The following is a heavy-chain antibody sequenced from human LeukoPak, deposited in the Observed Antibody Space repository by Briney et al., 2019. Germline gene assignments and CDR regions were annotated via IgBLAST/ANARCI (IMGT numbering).Heavy chain of an antibody. CDR3: ARERPPRYDILTGYHYYYYMDV. D-gene: IGHD3-9*01. Sequence: ASVKVSCKASGYTFTGYYMHWVRQAPGQGLEWMGWINPNSGGTNYAQKFQGRVTMTRDTSISTAYMELSGLRSDDTAVNYCARERPPRYDILTGYHYYYYMDVWGKGTTVTVSS. V-gene: IGHV1-2*02. CDR2: INPNSGGT. J-gene: IGHJ6*03. CDR1: GYTFTGYY.